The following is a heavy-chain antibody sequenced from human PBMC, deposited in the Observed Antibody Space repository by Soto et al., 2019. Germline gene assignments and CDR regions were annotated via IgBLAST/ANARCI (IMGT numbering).Heavy chain of an antibody. CDR2: TYYSGST. J-gene: IGHJ4*02. V-gene: IGHV4-31*03. D-gene: IGHD3-10*01. Sequence: PSETLSLTCTVSGGSISSGGYYWSWIRQHPGKGLEWIGYTYYSGSTYYNPSLKSRVTISVDTSKNQFSLKLSSVTAADTAVYYWARSSTSVILRNFDYWGQGTLVTVAS. CDR3: ARSSTSVILRNFDY. CDR1: GGSISSGGYY.